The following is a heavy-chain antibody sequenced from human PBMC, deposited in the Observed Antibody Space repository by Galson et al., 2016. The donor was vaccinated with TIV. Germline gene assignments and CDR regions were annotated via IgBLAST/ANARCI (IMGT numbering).Heavy chain of an antibody. D-gene: IGHD3-22*01. CDR1: GYTFENYA. CDR3: ARSDAISGYYYHFDY. CDR2: INVGNGDT. V-gene: IGHV1-3*01. Sequence: SVKVSCKASGYTFENYAIQWVRQAPGQRLEWMAWINVGNGDTKYSQKFQGTVTVTSDTSASTAYMKLSSLRSEDTVVYHCARSDAISGYYYHFDYWGHGTLVTVSS. J-gene: IGHJ4*01.